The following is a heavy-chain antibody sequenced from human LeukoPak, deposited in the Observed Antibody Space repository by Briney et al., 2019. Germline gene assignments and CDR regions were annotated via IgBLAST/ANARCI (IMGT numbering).Heavy chain of an antibody. CDR1: GYTFTYYY. J-gene: IGHJ1*01. CDR3: ARRGARQKGGEYFQH. CDR2: INPDSGDT. Sequence: ASVKVSCKASGYTFTYYYIHWMRQAPGQGLEWMGWINPDSGDTSYAQKFQGRVTMTRDTSISTVYVELSRLRSDDTAVYYCARRGARQKGGEYFQHWGQGTLVTVSS. V-gene: IGHV1-2*02. D-gene: IGHD1-26*01.